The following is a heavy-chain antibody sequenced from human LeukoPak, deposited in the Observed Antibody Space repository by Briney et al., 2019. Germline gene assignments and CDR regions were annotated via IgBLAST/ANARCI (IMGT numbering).Heavy chain of an antibody. V-gene: IGHV4-39*07. CDR3: ARDHLLTSGWNKKYNWFDP. J-gene: IGHJ5*02. CDR1: GGSISTNSYY. D-gene: IGHD6-19*01. CDR2: IYHSGST. Sequence: SETLSLTCTVSGGSISTNSYYWGWIRQPPGKGLKWIGSIYHSGSTYYNPSLKSRVTISVDTSKNQFSLKLSSVTAADTAVYYCARDHLLTSGWNKKYNWFDPWGQGTLVTVSS.